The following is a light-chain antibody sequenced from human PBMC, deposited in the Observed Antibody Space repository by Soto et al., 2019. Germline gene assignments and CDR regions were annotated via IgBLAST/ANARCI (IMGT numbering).Light chain of an antibody. CDR1: QSVSSNY. J-gene: IGKJ1*01. Sequence: EIVLTQSPGTLSLSPGERATLSCRASQSVSSNYLAWDQQKRGQAPRLLIYGASSRATGIPTRFSGSGSGTAFTLTISRLEPEDFAVYYCQQYDTSPRTFGQGTKVEI. V-gene: IGKV3-20*01. CDR2: GAS. CDR3: QQYDTSPRT.